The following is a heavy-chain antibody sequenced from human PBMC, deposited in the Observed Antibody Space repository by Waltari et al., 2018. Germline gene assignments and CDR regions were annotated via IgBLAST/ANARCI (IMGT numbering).Heavy chain of an antibody. V-gene: IGHV3-20*04. D-gene: IGHD2-15*01. Sequence: EVQLVESGGGVRRPGGSLRLSCAASGFNFDDHGMRWVRQGPGKGVEWVSSINWNGGSTCYADSVRGRFTISRDNAKNSLYLQMNSLRADDTALYYCAREKLMGEYIDYWGQGTLVTVSS. J-gene: IGHJ4*02. CDR1: GFNFDDHG. CDR3: AREKLMGEYIDY. CDR2: INWNGGST.